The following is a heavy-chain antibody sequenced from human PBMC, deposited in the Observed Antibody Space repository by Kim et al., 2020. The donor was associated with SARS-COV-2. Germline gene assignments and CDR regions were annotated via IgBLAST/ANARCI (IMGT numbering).Heavy chain of an antibody. Sequence: GGSLRLSCAASGFTFSSYWMSWVRQAPGKGLEWVANIKQDGSEKYYVDSVKGRFTISRDNAKNSLYLQMNSLRAEDTAVYYCASLVGAANFDYWGQGTLVTVSS. CDR1: GFTFSSYW. CDR3: ASLVGAANFDY. CDR2: IKQDGSEK. J-gene: IGHJ4*02. V-gene: IGHV3-7*01. D-gene: IGHD1-26*01.